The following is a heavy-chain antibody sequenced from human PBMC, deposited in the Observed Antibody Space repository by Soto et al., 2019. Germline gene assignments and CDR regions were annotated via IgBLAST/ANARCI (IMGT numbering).Heavy chain of an antibody. CDR3: ARTSVAGINVGWFDP. CDR1: GFTFTRFS. CDR2: ISSTTNYI. V-gene: IGHV3-21*06. D-gene: IGHD6-19*01. Sequence: PGGSLRLSCAASGFTFTRFSMNWVRQAPGKGLEWVSSISSTTNYIYYGDSMKGRFTISRDNAKNSLYLEMNSLRAEGTAVYYCARTSVAGINVGWFDPWGQGTLVTVSS. J-gene: IGHJ5*02.